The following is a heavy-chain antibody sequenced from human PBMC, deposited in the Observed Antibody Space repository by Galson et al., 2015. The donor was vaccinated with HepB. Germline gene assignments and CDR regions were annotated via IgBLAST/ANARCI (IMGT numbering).Heavy chain of an antibody. CDR3: ARAWDGDYHYYYGMDV. J-gene: IGHJ6*02. V-gene: IGHV3-7*03. CDR2: IKQGGSEK. D-gene: IGHD4-17*01. Sequence: TLRLSCAASGFTFSSYWMSWVRQAPGKGREGVANIKQGGSEKYYVDSVKGRFTISRDNAKNSLYLQMNSLRAEDTAVYYCARAWDGDYHYYYGMDVWGQGTTVTVSS. CDR1: GFTFSSYW.